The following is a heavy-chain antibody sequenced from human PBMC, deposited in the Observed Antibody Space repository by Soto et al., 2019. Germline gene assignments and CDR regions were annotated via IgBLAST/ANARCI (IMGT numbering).Heavy chain of an antibody. CDR2: IYYSGST. CDR1: GGSISSGGYY. V-gene: IGHV4-31*03. CDR3: ARVDTAMAIFDY. J-gene: IGHJ4*02. D-gene: IGHD5-18*01. Sequence: PSETLSLTCTVSGGSISSGGYYWSWIRQHPGKGLEWIGYIYYSGSTYYNPSLKSRVTISVDTSKNQFSLKLSSVTAADTAVYYCARVDTAMAIFDYRGQGTLVTVSS.